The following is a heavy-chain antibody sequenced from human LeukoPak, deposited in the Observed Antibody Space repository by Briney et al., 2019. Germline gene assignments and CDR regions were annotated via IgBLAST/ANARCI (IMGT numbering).Heavy chain of an antibody. D-gene: IGHD3-10*01. Sequence: GGSLRLSCAASGFTFSSYWMSWVRQAPGKGLEWVSTISGNGGDTYYADSVKGRFTISRDNSKNTLYLQMNSLRVEDTAVYYCAKCDGSGSYDDYWGQGTLVTVSS. CDR3: AKCDGSGSYDDY. CDR1: GFTFSSYW. J-gene: IGHJ4*02. CDR2: ISGNGGDT. V-gene: IGHV3-23*01.